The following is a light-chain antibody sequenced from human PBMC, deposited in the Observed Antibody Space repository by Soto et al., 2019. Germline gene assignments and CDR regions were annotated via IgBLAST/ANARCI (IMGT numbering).Light chain of an antibody. CDR3: QAWDSSTDVV. J-gene: IGLJ2*01. CDR1: KLGDKY. CDR2: QHS. V-gene: IGLV3-1*01. Sequence: SYELTQPPSVSVSPGQTASITCSGDKLGDKYTCWYQQKPGQSPVLVIYQHSQRPSGIPERFSGSNSGNTATLTISGTRAMDEADYYCQAWDSSTDVVFGGGTQLTVL.